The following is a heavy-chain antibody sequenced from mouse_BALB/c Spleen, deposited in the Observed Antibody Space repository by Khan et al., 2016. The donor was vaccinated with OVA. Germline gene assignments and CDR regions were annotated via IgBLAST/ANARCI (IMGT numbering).Heavy chain of an antibody. D-gene: IGHD2-3*01. Sequence: EVELVESGGGLVQPGGSRKLSCAASGFTFSGFGMHWVRQAPEKGLEWVAYISSGSSTIYYADTVKGRFTISRDKHKNTRVLQMTRPRSEDTAMYDCARRRIYDGDYGGAMDYWGQGTSVTVSS. CDR1: GFTFSGFG. CDR2: ISSGSSTI. J-gene: IGHJ4*01. V-gene: IGHV5-17*02. CDR3: ARRRIYDGDYGGAMDY.